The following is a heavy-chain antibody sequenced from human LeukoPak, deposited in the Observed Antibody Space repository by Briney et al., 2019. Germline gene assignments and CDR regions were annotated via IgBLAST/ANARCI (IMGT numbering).Heavy chain of an antibody. J-gene: IGHJ4*02. CDR3: ARSVDTAMAKFDY. D-gene: IGHD5-18*01. CDR1: GGTFSSYA. Sequence: SVKVSCKASGGTFSSYAISWVRQAPGQGLEWMGGIIPIFGTANYAQKFQGRVTITADESTSTAYMELSGLRSEDTAVYYCARSVDTAMAKFDYWGQGTLVTVSS. CDR2: IIPIFGTA. V-gene: IGHV1-69*13.